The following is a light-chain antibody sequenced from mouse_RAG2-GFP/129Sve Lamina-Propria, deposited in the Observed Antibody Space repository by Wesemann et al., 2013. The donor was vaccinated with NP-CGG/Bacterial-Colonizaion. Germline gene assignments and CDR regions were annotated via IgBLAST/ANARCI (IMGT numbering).Light chain of an antibody. CDR1: KCKL. CDR2: ATS. CDR3: QQYHSYPLT. J-gene: IGKJ5*01. Sequence: QIVLTHVSSNHVCISRGEGHHILQCQLKCKLHVLVPAEARILPKPSEFIATSNLASGVPARFSGSGSGTSYSLTISSMEAEDAATYYCQQYHSYPLTFGAGTKLELK. V-gene: IGKV4-61*01.